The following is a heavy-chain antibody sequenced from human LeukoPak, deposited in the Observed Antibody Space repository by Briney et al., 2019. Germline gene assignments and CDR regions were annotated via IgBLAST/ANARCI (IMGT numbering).Heavy chain of an antibody. J-gene: IGHJ4*02. CDR3: ARSPFYSGFDY. D-gene: IGHD2-15*01. Sequence: GGSLRLSCAASGFTFSSYAMHWVRQAPGKGLEWVAVISYDGSNKYYADSVKGRFTISRDNSKNTLYLQMNSLGAEDTAVYYCARSPFYSGFDYWGRGTLVTVSS. CDR2: ISYDGSNK. V-gene: IGHV3-30-3*01. CDR1: GFTFSSYA.